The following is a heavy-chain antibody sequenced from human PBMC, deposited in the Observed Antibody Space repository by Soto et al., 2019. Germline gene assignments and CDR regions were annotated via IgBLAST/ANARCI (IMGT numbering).Heavy chain of an antibody. CDR1: GGSISSANW. J-gene: IGHJ6*02. Sequence: SETLSLTCAVSGGSISSANWWTWVRQPPGKGLEWIGEIYHGGSASYNPSLKSRVTLSLDKFKNHFSLNLTSVTAADTAVYYCARLSFSYGVDVWGQGTTVTVSS. CDR3: ARLSFSYGVDV. CDR2: IYHGGSA. V-gene: IGHV4-4*02.